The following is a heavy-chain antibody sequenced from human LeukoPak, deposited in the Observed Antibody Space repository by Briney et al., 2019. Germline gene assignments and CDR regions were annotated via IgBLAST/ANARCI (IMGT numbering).Heavy chain of an antibody. D-gene: IGHD3-22*01. CDR2: IYYSGST. Sequence: TPSLTRTVSGGSISSGGYYWGWIRHHPGKGLEWIGYIYYSGSTYYNPSLKSRVTISVHTSKNQFSLKLNSVTAADTVVYYCARGDVYYASWYGGEGTLVTVSS. CDR1: GGSISSGGYY. CDR3: ARGDVYYASWY. V-gene: IGHV4-31*03. J-gene: IGHJ4*02.